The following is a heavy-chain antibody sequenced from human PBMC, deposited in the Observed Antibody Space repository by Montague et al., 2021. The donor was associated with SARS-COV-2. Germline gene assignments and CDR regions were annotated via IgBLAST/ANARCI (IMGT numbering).Heavy chain of an antibody. J-gene: IGHJ3*02. D-gene: IGHD3-3*01. V-gene: IGHV4-59*08. Sequence: SETLSLTCTVSGGSISSYYWSWIRQPPGKGLERIGYIYYSGSTNYNPSLKSRVTISVDTSKNQFSLKLSSVTAADTAVYYCARQRRYQLPITIFGVVTADAFDIWGQGTMVTVSS. CDR3: ARQRRYQLPITIFGVVTADAFDI. CDR1: GGSISSYY. CDR2: IYYSGST.